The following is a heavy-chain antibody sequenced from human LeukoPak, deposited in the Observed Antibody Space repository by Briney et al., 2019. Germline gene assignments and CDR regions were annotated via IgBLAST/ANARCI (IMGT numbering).Heavy chain of an antibody. CDR2: IYPGDSDT. CDR3: ARQGDAFRHWFDP. D-gene: IGHD3-16*01. V-gene: IGHV5-51*01. Sequence: GESLKISCKGSGYSFTSYWIGWVRQMPGKGLEWMGIIYPGDSDTRYSPSLQGQVTISADKPISTAYLQWSSLKASDTAMYYCARQGDAFRHWFDPWGQGTLVTVSS. CDR1: GYSFTSYW. J-gene: IGHJ5*02.